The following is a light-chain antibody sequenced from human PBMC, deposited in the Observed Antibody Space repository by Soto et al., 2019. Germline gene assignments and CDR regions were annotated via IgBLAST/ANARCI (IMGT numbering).Light chain of an antibody. CDR3: QQYNSYSYT. Sequence: DIQMTKSPSTLSPSVGDRVTISGRASQSISSWLAWYQQKPGKAPKVLIYDASSLESGVPSRFSGSGSGTEFTLTISSLQPDDFGTYYCQQYNSYSYTFGQGTKVDIX. CDR2: DAS. V-gene: IGKV1-5*01. CDR1: QSISSW. J-gene: IGKJ2*01.